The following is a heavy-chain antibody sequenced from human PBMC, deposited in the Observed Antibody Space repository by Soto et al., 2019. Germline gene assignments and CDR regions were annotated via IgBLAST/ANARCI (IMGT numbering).Heavy chain of an antibody. J-gene: IGHJ5*02. CDR1: GFSLSTSGVG. D-gene: IGHD6-19*01. CDR3: ARHLYSSGWYEFPAHGWFDA. CDR2: IYWDDDK. V-gene: IGHV2-5*02. Sequence: QITLKESGPTLVKPTQTLTLTCTFSGFSLSTSGVGVGWIRQPPGKALEWLALIYWDDDKHYSPSLKSRLPITQDTPKNQVVLTMNIIDPVDTATYYCARHLYSSGWYEFPAHGWFDAWLQGTLVAVAS.